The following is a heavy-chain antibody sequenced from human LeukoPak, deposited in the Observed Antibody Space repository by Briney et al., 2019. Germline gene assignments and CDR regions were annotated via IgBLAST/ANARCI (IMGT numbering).Heavy chain of an antibody. J-gene: IGHJ6*02. D-gene: IGHD2-15*01. Sequence: PGGSLRLSCAASGFTFSSYGMHWVRQAPGKGLEWVAVISYDGSNKYYADSVKGRLTISRDNSKNTLYLQMNSLRAEDTAVYYCAKSRAPYCSGGSCHGMDVWGQGTTVTVSS. CDR1: GFTFSSYG. CDR3: AKSRAPYCSGGSCHGMDV. CDR2: ISYDGSNK. V-gene: IGHV3-30*18.